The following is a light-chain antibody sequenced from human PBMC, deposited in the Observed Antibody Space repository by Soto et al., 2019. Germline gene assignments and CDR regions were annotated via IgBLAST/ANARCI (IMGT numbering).Light chain of an antibody. CDR2: GAS. CDR3: QQYGSSGT. J-gene: IGKJ1*01. CDR1: QSVSSY. Sequence: EIVLTQSPVTLSLSQGERATLSCRASQSVSSYLAWYQQKPGQAPRLLIYGASSRATGIPDRFSGSGSGTDFTLTISRLEPEDFAVYYCQQYGSSGTFGQGTKVDNK. V-gene: IGKV3-20*01.